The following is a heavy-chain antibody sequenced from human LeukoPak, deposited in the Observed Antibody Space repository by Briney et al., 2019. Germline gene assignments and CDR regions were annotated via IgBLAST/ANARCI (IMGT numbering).Heavy chain of an antibody. CDR1: GYTFVDFY. CDR2: INPNSGAT. V-gene: IGHV1-2*02. D-gene: IGHD1-26*01. Sequence: ASVKVSCKASGYTFVDFYMHWVRQAPGQGLEWMGWINPNSGATNYVQKFRGRLTMTRDTSINTAYLEMSSLRSDDTAVYYCVRDGGGSRYLSFDFWGQGSLITVSS. CDR3: VRDGGGSRYLSFDF. J-gene: IGHJ4*02.